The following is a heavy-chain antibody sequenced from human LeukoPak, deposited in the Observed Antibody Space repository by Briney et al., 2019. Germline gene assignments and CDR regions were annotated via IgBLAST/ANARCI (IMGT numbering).Heavy chain of an antibody. CDR1: GGSISNSGFY. J-gene: IGHJ4*02. V-gene: IGHV4-39*07. Sequence: SETLSLTCTVSGGSISNSGFYWGWMRQTPGKGLEWIATISYSGSTYHNPSLKSRVTMSVDTSKNQFSLKLSSVSAADTAVYYCARVAYDSSGYGLDYWGQGTLVTVSS. CDR3: ARVAYDSSGYGLDY. D-gene: IGHD3-22*01. CDR2: ISYSGST.